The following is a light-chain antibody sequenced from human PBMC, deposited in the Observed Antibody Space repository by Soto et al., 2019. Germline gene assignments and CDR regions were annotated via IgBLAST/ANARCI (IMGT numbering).Light chain of an antibody. CDR2: DAS. CDR3: SSYTSSSSLVA. CDR1: SSDVGGYNS. Sequence: QSVLTQPASVSGSHGQSITISCTGTSSDVGGYNSVSWYQEHPGKAPKLMIYDASNRPSGVSNRFSGSKSGNTASLTISGLQAEDEADYFCSSYTSSSSLVAFGGGTQLTVL. V-gene: IGLV2-14*01. J-gene: IGLJ2*01.